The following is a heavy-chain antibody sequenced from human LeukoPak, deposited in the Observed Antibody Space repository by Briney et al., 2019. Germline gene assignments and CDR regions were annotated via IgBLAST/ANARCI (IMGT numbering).Heavy chain of an antibody. D-gene: IGHD3-22*01. Sequence: SETLSLTCTVSGGSISSYCWSWIRQPPGKGLEWIGYIYYSGSTNYNPSLKSRVTISVDTSKNQFSLKLSSVTAADTAVYYCARNMDYYDSSGYYSWFDPWGQGTLVTVSS. CDR1: GGSISSYC. CDR2: IYYSGST. V-gene: IGHV4-59*01. J-gene: IGHJ5*02. CDR3: ARNMDYYDSSGYYSWFDP.